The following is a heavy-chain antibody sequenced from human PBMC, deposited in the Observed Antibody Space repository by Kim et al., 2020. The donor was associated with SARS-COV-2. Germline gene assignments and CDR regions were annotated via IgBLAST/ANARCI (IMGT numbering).Heavy chain of an antibody. CDR1: GDSVSSTTYH. CDR3: ARHRTGAQIGDSGVFYLRYCDY. V-gene: IGHV4-39*01. CDR2: IYHTGTT. Sequence: SETLSLTCTVSGDSVSSTTYHWGWIRLPPGKGLQWIGSIYHTGTTYYNPPLKSRVTVSVDTSNNQFSLKLSSVTAADTAVYYCARHRTGAQIGDSGVFYLRYCDYWGQGTLVTVSS. J-gene: IGHJ4*02. D-gene: IGHD3-22*01.